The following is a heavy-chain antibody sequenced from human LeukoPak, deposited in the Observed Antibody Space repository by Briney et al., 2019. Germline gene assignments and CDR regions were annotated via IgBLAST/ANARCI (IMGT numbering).Heavy chain of an antibody. J-gene: IGHJ6*03. V-gene: IGHV3-30*04. D-gene: IGHD3-9*01. CDR2: ISSDGVEK. Sequence: QPGRPLRLSCEASGFTFSNYGIPWVRQPPGKGLEWVAAISSDGVEKHYADSVKGRFTISRDNSKNTLYLQMNSLRAEDTALYYCAREGHYDILTGYSPLEYYFYYMDVWGKGTTVSVSS. CDR1: GFTFSNYG. CDR3: AREGHYDILTGYSPLEYYFYYMDV.